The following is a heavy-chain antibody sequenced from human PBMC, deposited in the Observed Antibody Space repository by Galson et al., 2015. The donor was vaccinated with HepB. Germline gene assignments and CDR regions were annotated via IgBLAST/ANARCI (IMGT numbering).Heavy chain of an antibody. CDR2: IYWNDDK. D-gene: IGHD6-13*01. CDR3: AHSRFGGNSWYYWYFDL. V-gene: IGHV2-5*01. J-gene: IGHJ2*01. Sequence: PALVKPTQTLTLTCTFSGFSLSTSGVGVGWIRQPPGQALEWLALIYWNDDKRYSPSLKSRLTITKDTSKNQVVLTMTNMDPVDTATYYCAHSRFGGNSWYYWYFDLWCRGTLVTVSS. CDR1: GFSLSTSGVG.